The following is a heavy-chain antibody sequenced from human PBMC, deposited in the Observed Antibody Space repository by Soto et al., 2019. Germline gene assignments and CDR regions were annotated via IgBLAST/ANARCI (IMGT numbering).Heavy chain of an antibody. CDR2: INHSGST. CDR3: ARGGSPNYDILTGYVLGFDP. V-gene: IGHV4-34*01. CDR1: GGSFSGYY. J-gene: IGHJ5*02. Sequence: SEILSLTCAVYGGSFSGYYWSWIRQPPGKGLEWIGEINHSGSTNYNPSLKSRVTISVDTSKNQFSLKLSSVTAADTAVYYCARGGSPNYDILTGYVLGFDPWGQGTLVTVSS. D-gene: IGHD3-9*01.